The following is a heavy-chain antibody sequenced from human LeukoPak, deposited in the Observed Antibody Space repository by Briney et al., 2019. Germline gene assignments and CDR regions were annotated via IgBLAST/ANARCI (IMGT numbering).Heavy chain of an antibody. V-gene: IGHV1-69*05. D-gene: IGHD3-22*01. CDR1: GGTFSSYA. CDR3: GRGPRGYYYDSSGYYYYYYYYMDV. CDR2: IIPIFGTA. J-gene: IGHJ6*03. Sequence: SSVKVSCKASGGTFSSYAISWVRQAPPQGVEWMGGIIPIFGTANYAQKFQGRVTITTDESTSTAYMELSSLRSEDTAVYYCGRGPRGYYYDSSGYYYYYYYYMDVWGKGTTVTVSS.